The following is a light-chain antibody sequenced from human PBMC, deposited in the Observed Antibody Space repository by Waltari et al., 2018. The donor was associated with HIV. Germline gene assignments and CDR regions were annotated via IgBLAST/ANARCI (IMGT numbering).Light chain of an antibody. V-gene: IGLV2-8*01. CDR3: SSYGDSLRVL. CDR1: SSVIGPYDS. Sequence: QSALTQPPSASGYLGQSVTISWTGSSSVIGPYDSVSWFQQHPRSAPKLLLYDVTRRPSTVADGFSGSRSGSTAFLTVAGLQPDDEATYFCSSYGDSLRVLFGGGTNVTVL. J-gene: IGLJ3*02. CDR2: DVT.